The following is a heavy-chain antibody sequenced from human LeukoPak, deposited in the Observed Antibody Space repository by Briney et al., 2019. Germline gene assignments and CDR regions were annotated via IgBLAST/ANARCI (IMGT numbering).Heavy chain of an antibody. CDR2: IIPIFGTA. Sequence: SVKVSCKASGGTFSSYAISWVRQAPGQGLEWMGGIIPIFGTADYAQKFQGRVTITTDESTSTAYMELSSLRSEDTAVYYCARDSGSVRYYYDSSGYYDAFDIWGQGTMVTVST. CDR1: GGTFSSYA. CDR3: ARDSGSVRYYYDSSGYYDAFDI. D-gene: IGHD3-22*01. V-gene: IGHV1-69*05. J-gene: IGHJ3*02.